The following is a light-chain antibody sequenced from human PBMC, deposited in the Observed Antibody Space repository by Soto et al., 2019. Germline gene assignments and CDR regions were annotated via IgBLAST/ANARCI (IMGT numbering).Light chain of an antibody. Sequence: IQLTQSPSSLSASVGDRVTITCRASQDIAIYLAWYQPKPGEAPKLLSYAASTLYGGVPSRFSGSGSVTDFAHTITSLQAEDFATYFCQQLRMYPSTFGGGTKVEIK. CDR3: QQLRMYPST. V-gene: IGKV1-9*01. CDR1: QDIAIY. J-gene: IGKJ4*01. CDR2: AAS.